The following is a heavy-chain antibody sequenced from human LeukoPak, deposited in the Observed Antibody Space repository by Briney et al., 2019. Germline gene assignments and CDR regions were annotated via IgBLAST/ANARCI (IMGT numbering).Heavy chain of an antibody. CDR1: EFTFNIYT. Sequence: GGSLRLSCAASEFTFNIYTMNWVRQAPGKGLEWVSSISSSSRYIYYADSVKGRFTISRDNAKNSLNLQMNSLRVEDTAVYYCAKVLLGRLGYFDYWGQGTLVTVSS. CDR2: ISSSSRYI. CDR3: AKVLLGRLGYFDY. V-gene: IGHV3-21*01. J-gene: IGHJ4*02. D-gene: IGHD3-16*01.